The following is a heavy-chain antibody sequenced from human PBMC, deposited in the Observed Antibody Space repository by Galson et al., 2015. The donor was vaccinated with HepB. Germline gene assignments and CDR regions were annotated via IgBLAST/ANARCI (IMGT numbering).Heavy chain of an antibody. V-gene: IGHV1-18*01. D-gene: IGHD4-23*01. CDR3: ARDPAVAPAVINSDYYGMDV. Sequence: SVKVSCKASGYTFTSYGISWVRQAPGQGLEWMGWISAYNGNTNYAQKLQGRVTMTTDTSTSTAYMELRSLRSDDTAVYYCARDPAVAPAVINSDYYGMDVWGQGTTVTVSS. J-gene: IGHJ6*02. CDR1: GYTFTSYG. CDR2: ISAYNGNT.